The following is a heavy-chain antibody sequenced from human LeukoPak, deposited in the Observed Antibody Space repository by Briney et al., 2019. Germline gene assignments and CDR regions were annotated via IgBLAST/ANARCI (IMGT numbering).Heavy chain of an antibody. CDR1: VYNFTNFG. CDR2: VSGYLKDANSAQKFYVKNT. Sequence: ASVKVSCKASVYNFTNFGISWVRQAPGQGLEWMGWVSGYLKDANSAQKFYVKNTKYAERFHDRVTMTADTSTSTAYMELSSLKFDDTAVYFCARDLPVVALVMDYWGQGTLITVSS. J-gene: IGHJ4*02. CDR3: ARDLPVVALVMDY. D-gene: IGHD2-15*01. V-gene: IGHV1-18*01.